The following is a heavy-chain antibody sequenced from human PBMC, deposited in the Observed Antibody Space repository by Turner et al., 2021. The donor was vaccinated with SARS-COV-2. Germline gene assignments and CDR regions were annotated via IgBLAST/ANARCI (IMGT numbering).Heavy chain of an antibody. D-gene: IGHD3-22*01. J-gene: IGHJ5*02. CDR3: ATSGYLSTNWFDP. CDR1: GNSFTSYW. Sequence: EVQLVQSGAEVKKPRESLRFACKGSGNSFTSYWFSWVRPMPGKGLEWLGRIDPSGSYTNYSPSFQGHVTFSADNSNSNAYLQWSSLKASDTAMYYCATSGYLSTNWFDPWGQGTLVTVSS. CDR2: IDPSGSYT. V-gene: IGHV5-10-1*03.